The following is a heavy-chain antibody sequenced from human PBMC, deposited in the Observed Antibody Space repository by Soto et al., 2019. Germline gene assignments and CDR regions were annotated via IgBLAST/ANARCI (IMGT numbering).Heavy chain of an antibody. CDR3: ARESGGATATLDYYYFYMDV. V-gene: IGHV1-2*04. CDR2: INPNSGVT. J-gene: IGHJ6*03. D-gene: IGHD5-12*01. CDR1: GDRFTDYY. Sequence: QVQLVQSGAEVKEPGASVTVSCRASGDRFTDYYMHWVRQAPGQGLEWMGWINPNSGVTKYAQKCQGWVTMTRETSIRTVYMQLSRLRFDDTAIYYCARESGGATATLDYYYFYMDVWGTGTTVTVSS.